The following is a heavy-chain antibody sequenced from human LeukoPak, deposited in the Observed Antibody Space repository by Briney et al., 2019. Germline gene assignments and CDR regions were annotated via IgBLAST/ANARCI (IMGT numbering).Heavy chain of an antibody. CDR1: GYTFTGYY. CDR3: ARVPYDFWSGHYYFDY. Sequence: ASVKVSCKASGYTFTGYYMHWVRQAPGQGLEWMGWINPNSGGKNYAQKFQGRVTMTRDTSISTAYMELSRLRSDDTAVYYCARVPYDFWSGHYYFDYWGQGTLVTVSS. J-gene: IGHJ4*02. CDR2: INPNSGGK. V-gene: IGHV1-2*02. D-gene: IGHD3-3*01.